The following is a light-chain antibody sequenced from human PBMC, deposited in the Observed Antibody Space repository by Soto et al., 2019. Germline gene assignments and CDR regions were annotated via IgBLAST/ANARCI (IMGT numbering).Light chain of an antibody. V-gene: IGLV2-8*01. Sequence: QSVLTQPPSASGSPGQSVTISCTGSNTDVGGYNYVSWYQQHPGKAPKVMIYEVTKRPSGVPARFSGSNSGTTVTLTITGAQVEDEADYYCYSAADNSRVFGGGTKLTVL. J-gene: IGLJ3*02. CDR1: NTDVGGYNY. CDR3: YSAADNSRV. CDR2: EVT.